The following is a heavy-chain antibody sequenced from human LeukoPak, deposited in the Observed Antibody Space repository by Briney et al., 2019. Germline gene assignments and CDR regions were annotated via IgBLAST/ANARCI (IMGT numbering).Heavy chain of an antibody. CDR1: GYVFTSHY. D-gene: IGHD6-13*01. CDR2: INPSGGST. V-gene: IGHV1-46*01. CDR3: ARDLKKRSIFDY. Sequence: GASVKVSCKASGYVFTSHYIHWMRQAPGHGLEWMGMINPSGGSTSYAQKFQGRVTMTRDTSTSTVYLELSSLRSEDTAAYYCARDLKKRSIFDYWGQGTLVTVSS. J-gene: IGHJ4*02.